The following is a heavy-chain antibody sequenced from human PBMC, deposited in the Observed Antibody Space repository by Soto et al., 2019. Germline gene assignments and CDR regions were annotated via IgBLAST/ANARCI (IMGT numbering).Heavy chain of an antibody. D-gene: IGHD6-19*01. CDR3: ARDLYRSGWYDAFDI. CDR1: GFTFNNYW. Sequence: GGSLRLSCEASGFTFNNYWMTWVRQAPGKGLEWVANIKQDGSEKYYVDSVKGRFTISRDNAKNSLYLQMNSLTAEDTAVYYCARDLYRSGWYDAFDIWGQGTMVTVSS. J-gene: IGHJ3*02. V-gene: IGHV3-7*01. CDR2: IKQDGSEK.